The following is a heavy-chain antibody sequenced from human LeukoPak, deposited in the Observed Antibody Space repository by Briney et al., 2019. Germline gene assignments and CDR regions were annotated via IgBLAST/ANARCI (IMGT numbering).Heavy chain of an antibody. Sequence: SETLSLTCTVSGGSISSYYWSWIRQPPGKGLEWIGYIYYSGSTSYNPSLTSRVTISVDTSKNQFSLKLSSVTAGDTAVYYCARGRSSLAYWGQGTLVTVSS. CDR3: ARGRSSLAY. D-gene: IGHD6-13*01. V-gene: IGHV4-59*01. J-gene: IGHJ4*02. CDR1: GGSISSYY. CDR2: IYYSGST.